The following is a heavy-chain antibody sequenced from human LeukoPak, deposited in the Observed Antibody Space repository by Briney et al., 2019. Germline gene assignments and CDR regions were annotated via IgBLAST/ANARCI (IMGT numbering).Heavy chain of an antibody. CDR3: AKGLDDYYFYGMDV. Sequence: GGSLRLSYAASGFTFSSYDMHWVRHGTGKGLEWVSGIGTAGDTYYPGSVKGRFTISRENAKNSLYLQMNSLRAGDTAVYYCAKGLDDYYFYGMDVWGQGTTVTVSS. J-gene: IGHJ6*02. D-gene: IGHD3-16*01. CDR1: GFTFSSYD. V-gene: IGHV3-13*01. CDR2: IGTAGDT.